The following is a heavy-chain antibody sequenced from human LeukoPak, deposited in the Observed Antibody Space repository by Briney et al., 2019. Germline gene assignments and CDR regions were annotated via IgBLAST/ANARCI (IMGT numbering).Heavy chain of an antibody. J-gene: IGHJ5*02. CDR1: GYTFSDYY. Sequence: ASLRVSCKASGYTFSDYYMHWVRQAPGQGLEWMGWINPNSGGTNYAQKLQDRVTMTGDTSISTAYMELRSLTSDDAAVYYCGLVASGNWWFDPWGQGTLVTVSS. V-gene: IGHV1-2*02. D-gene: IGHD2-8*02. CDR2: INPNSGGT. CDR3: GLVASGNWWFDP.